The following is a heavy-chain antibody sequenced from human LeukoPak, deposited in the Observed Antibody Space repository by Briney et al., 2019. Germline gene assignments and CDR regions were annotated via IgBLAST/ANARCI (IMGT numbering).Heavy chain of an antibody. CDR1: GYSISSSNY. CDR3: ARDPLEYLNWFDP. Sequence: SETLSLTCSVSGYSISSSNYWGWIRQPPGKGLEWIGSIYHSGSTYYNPSLKSRVTISVDTSKNQFSLKLSSVTAADTAVYYCARDPLEYLNWFDPWGQGTLVTVSS. D-gene: IGHD2-2*01. V-gene: IGHV4-38-2*02. CDR2: IYHSGST. J-gene: IGHJ5*02.